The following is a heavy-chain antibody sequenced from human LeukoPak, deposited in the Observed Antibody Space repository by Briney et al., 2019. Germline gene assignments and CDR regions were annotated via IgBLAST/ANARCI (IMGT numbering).Heavy chain of an antibody. J-gene: IGHJ4*02. D-gene: IGHD3-3*01. CDR1: GFIFSDHX. V-gene: IGHV3-74*01. Sequence: GGSLRLSCAASGFIFSDHXXHWVRXAPGKGLVWXSRINNDGSSTIYADSVKGRFTFSRDNAENTLFLEMSSLRVEDTAVYYCVRERNNFWSGHHSIFDSWGQGTLVAVSS. CDR3: VRERNNFWSGHHSIFDS. CDR2: INNDGSST.